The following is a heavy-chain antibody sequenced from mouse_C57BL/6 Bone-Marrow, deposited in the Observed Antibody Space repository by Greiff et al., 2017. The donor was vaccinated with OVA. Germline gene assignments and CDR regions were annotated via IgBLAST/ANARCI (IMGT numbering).Heavy chain of an antibody. CDR1: GFNIKDDY. V-gene: IGHV14-4*01. CDR2: IDPENGDT. D-gene: IGHD2-1*01. Sequence: EVQLQQSGAELVRPGASVKLSCTASGFNIKDDYMHWVKQRPEQGLEWIGWIDPENGDTEYASKFQGKATITADTSSNTAYLQLSSLTSEDTAVYYCTTRNYGNYEEWAFAYWGQGTLVTVSA. CDR3: TTRNYGNYEEWAFAY. J-gene: IGHJ3*01.